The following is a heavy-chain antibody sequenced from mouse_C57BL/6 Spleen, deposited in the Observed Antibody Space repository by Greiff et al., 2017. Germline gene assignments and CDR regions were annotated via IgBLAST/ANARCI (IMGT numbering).Heavy chain of an antibody. D-gene: IGHD2-10*01. Sequence: DVMLVESGGGLVQPKGSLKLSCAASGFSFNTYAMNWVRQAPGKGLEWVARIRSKSNNYATYYADSVKDRFTISRDDSESMLYLQMNNLKTEDTAMYYCVAYYRAMDYWGQGTSVTVSS. CDR2: IRSKSNNYAT. J-gene: IGHJ4*01. CDR1: GFSFNTYA. V-gene: IGHV10-1*01. CDR3: VAYYRAMDY.